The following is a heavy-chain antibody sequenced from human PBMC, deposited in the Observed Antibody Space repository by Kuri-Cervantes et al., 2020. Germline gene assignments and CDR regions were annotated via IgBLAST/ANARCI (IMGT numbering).Heavy chain of an antibody. V-gene: IGHV4-39*01. CDR3: ARVGSRRASHFDY. CDR1: GVSINSNNYY. J-gene: IGHJ4*02. CDR2: FYYSGST. D-gene: IGHD2-15*01. Sequence: SETLSLTCTVSGVSINSNNYYWGWIRQSPGKGLKWIGNFYYSGSTYYNPSLKSRVTISVDTSKNQFSLKLSSVTAADTAVYYCARVGSRRASHFDYRGQGTLVTVSS.